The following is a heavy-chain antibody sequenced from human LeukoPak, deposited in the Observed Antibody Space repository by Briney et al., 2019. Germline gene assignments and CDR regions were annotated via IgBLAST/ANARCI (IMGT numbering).Heavy chain of an antibody. CDR3: ATSKRDGYNYFDY. Sequence: PGGSLRLSCAASGFTFSSYAMSWVRQAPGKGLEWVSAISDGGVSTYYADSVKGRFTISRDNSKNTLYLQMNSLRAEDTAIYYCATSKRDGYNYFDYWGQGTLVTVSS. CDR1: GFTFSSYA. V-gene: IGHV3-23*01. J-gene: IGHJ4*02. D-gene: IGHD5-24*01. CDR2: ISDGGVST.